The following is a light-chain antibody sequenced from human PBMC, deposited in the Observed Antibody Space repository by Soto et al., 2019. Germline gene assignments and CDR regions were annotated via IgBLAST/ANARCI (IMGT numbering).Light chain of an antibody. CDR1: SRYVGGYDY. J-gene: IGLJ1*01. V-gene: IGLV2-14*01. CDR2: EVS. CDR3: GSYSRSTAYL. Sequence: VLTQPASVSGSPGQSITISCTGTSRYVGGYDYASWYQIHPGKAPKLLVFEVSNRPSGVSYRCSGSKSANTASLTIAAVEAEDEADYFCGSYSRSTAYLLGTGSKVTVL.